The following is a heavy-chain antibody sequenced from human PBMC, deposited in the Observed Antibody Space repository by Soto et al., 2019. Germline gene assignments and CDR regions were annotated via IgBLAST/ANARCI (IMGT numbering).Heavy chain of an antibody. J-gene: IGHJ4*02. Sequence: PGGSLRLSCAASGFTFSDFWMSWVRQAPGRGLEWVASIKADGSEEQYVDSVKGRFTISRDNAKNSLYLQMSSLRVEDAAIYYCARDFQGYWGQGALVTVSS. CDR1: GFTFSDFW. V-gene: IGHV3-7*01. CDR2: IKADGSEE. CDR3: ARDFQGY.